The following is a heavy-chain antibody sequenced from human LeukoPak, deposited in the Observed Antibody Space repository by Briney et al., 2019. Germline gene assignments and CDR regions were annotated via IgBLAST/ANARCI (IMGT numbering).Heavy chain of an antibody. V-gene: IGHV3-66*01. Sequence: PGGSLRLSCAASGFTVSSNYMSWVRQAPGKGLEWVSVIYSGGSTYYADSVKGRFTISRDNSKNTLYLQMNRLRAEDTAVYYCAREKIGCNSALDGMDVWGQGTTVTVSS. CDR3: AREKIGCNSALDGMDV. J-gene: IGHJ6*02. D-gene: IGHD2/OR15-2a*01. CDR1: GFTVSSNY. CDR2: IYSGGST.